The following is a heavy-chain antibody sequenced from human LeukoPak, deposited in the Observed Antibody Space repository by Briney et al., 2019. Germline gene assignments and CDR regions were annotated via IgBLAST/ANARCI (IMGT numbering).Heavy chain of an antibody. Sequence: SVTVSFTASSGPFNSYAFNWVRHAPGQGLEWLGGIIPAVGSPTYARQFRDRMTITTDEESKTIFMELKTLQFGDTATYCWARSSAPVGGLGDSGSWFGPWGQGTQVAVSS. J-gene: IGHJ5*02. V-gene: IGHV1-69*05. CDR1: SGPFNSYA. D-gene: IGHD3-10*01. CDR2: IIPAVGSP. CDR3: ARSSAPVGGLGDSGSWFGP.